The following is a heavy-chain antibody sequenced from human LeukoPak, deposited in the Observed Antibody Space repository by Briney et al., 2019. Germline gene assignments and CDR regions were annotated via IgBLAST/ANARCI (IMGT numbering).Heavy chain of an antibody. CDR1: DDSITMYY. V-gene: IGHV4-59*01. CDR3: ARGRVSSSTWYSTYYYYFYMDV. J-gene: IGHJ6*03. Sequence: AETLSLTCSVSDDSITMYYWTWIRQPPGKGLEWIGYVDHTGSTNFNPSLNGRVSISRDTTKNLFSLRLRSVTAADTAVYFCARGRVSSSTWYSTYYYYFYMDVWGKGTTVTVSS. CDR2: VDHTGST. D-gene: IGHD1-1*01.